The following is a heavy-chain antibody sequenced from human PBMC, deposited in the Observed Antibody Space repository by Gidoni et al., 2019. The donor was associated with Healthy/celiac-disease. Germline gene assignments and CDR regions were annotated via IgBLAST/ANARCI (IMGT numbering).Heavy chain of an antibody. J-gene: IGHJ4*02. V-gene: IGHV1-2*02. Sequence: QVQLVQSGAEVKKPGASVKVSCKASGYTFTGYYMHWVRQAPGQGLEWMGWINPNSGGTNYAQKFQGRVTMTRDTSISTAYMELSRLRSDDTAVYYCARDPLIIDYGGPVPYYFDYWGQGTLVTVSS. CDR2: INPNSGGT. CDR3: ARDPLIIDYGGPVPYYFDY. CDR1: GYTFTGYY. D-gene: IGHD4-17*01.